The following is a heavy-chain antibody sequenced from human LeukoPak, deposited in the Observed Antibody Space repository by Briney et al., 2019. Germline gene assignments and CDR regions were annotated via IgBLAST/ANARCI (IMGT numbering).Heavy chain of an antibody. CDR3: ASGLFSSGWYY. V-gene: IGHV3-21*01. J-gene: IGHJ4*02. Sequence: GGSLRLSCAASGFTFSSYSMNWVRQAPGEGLEWVSSISSSSSYIYYADSVKGRFTISRDNAKNSLYLQMNSLRAEDTAVYYCASGLFSSGWYYWGQGTLVTVSS. CDR2: ISSSSSYI. CDR1: GFTFSSYS. D-gene: IGHD6-19*01.